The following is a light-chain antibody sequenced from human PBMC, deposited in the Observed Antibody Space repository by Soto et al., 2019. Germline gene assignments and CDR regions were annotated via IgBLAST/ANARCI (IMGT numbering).Light chain of an antibody. Sequence: EIVLTQSPGTVSLSPGERATLSCRASQSVISNYLAWYQQEPGQAPRLLIYDASNRATGIPARFSGSGSGTDFTLTISSLEPEDFAVYYCQQRSNWSPEITFGQGTRLEI. J-gene: IGKJ5*01. V-gene: IGKV3-11*01. CDR1: QSVISNY. CDR3: QQRSNWSPEIT. CDR2: DAS.